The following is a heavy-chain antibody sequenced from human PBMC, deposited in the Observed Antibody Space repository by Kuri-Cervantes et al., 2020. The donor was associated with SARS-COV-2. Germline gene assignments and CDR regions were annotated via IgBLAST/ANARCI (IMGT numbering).Heavy chain of an antibody. Sequence: SVKVSCKASGDTFSSYAISWVRQAPGQGLEWMGGIIPIFGKANYAQKFQGRVTITEDESTSTAYMELSSLRSEDTAVYYCARDYDDSSGYYQGLYYYYGMDVWGQGTTVTVSS. D-gene: IGHD3-22*01. CDR1: GDTFSSYA. J-gene: IGHJ6*02. V-gene: IGHV1-69*13. CDR3: ARDYDDSSGYYQGLYYYYGMDV. CDR2: IIPIFGKA.